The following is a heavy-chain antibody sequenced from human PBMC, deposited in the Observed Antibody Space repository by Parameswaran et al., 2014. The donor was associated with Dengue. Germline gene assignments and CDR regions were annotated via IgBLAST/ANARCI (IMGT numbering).Heavy chain of an antibody. V-gene: IGHV3-23*01. CDR2: ITGSGGTT. CDR3: ARLVVEMRNFDS. D-gene: IGHD2-15*01. Sequence: VRQAPGKGLEWVSAITGSGGTTYYADSVKGRFTISRDNSKNTLYLQMNSLRVEDTAVYFCARLVVEMRNFDSWGQGTLVTVSS. J-gene: IGHJ4*02.